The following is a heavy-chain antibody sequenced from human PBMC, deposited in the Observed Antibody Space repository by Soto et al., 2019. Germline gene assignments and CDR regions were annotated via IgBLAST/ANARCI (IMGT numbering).Heavy chain of an antibody. V-gene: IGHV1-46*04. D-gene: IGHD1-1*01. CDR2: INPSARSA. CDR1: GYTFTNYY. J-gene: IGHJ4*02. CDR3: ARDNSAANGVLDH. Sequence: QVQLVQSGAEVKNPGASVKLSCKASGYTFTNYYLHWVRQAPGQGLEWVGMINPSARSASYAQKLGGRLTMDRDTSTTTVHLELSRPTSEDTAVYYRARDNSAANGVLDHWGLGTLVTVSS.